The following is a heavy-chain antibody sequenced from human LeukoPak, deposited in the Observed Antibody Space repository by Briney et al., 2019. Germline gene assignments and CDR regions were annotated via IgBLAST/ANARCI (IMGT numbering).Heavy chain of an antibody. CDR1: GYTFTSYY. J-gene: IGHJ4*02. CDR3: ARVFAAAGTGAIGY. D-gene: IGHD6-13*01. CDR2: INPSGRSP. V-gene: IGHV1-46*01. Sequence: ASVKVSFKXSGYTFTSYYIHWVQQAPGQGREWVAIINPSGRSPSSPQQFQGTVTMTRDTSTSTVYMELSSLRSEDTPVFYCARVFAAAGTGAIGYWGQGTLVTVSS.